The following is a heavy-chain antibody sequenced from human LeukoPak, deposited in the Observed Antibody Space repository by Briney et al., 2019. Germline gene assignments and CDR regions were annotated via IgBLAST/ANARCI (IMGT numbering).Heavy chain of an antibody. Sequence: GGSLRLSCAASGFTFSSYSMNWVRQAPGKGLEWVSSISSSSSYIYYADSVKGRFTISRDNAKNSLYLQMNSLRAEDTAVYYCARGRITMVRGAPNWFDPWGQGTLVTVSS. CDR1: GFTFSSYS. CDR3: ARGRITMVRGAPNWFDP. CDR2: ISSSSSYI. V-gene: IGHV3-21*01. D-gene: IGHD3-10*01. J-gene: IGHJ5*02.